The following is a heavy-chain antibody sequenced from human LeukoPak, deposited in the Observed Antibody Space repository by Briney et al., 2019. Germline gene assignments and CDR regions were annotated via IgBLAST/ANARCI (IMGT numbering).Heavy chain of an antibody. Sequence: SETLSLTCAVSGGSISSSNWWSWVRQPPEKGLEWIGEIYRSGSTNYNPSLKSRVTISVDTSKNQFSLKLSSVTAADTAVYYCARDSHKGYAFDIWGQGTMVTVSS. CDR2: IYRSGST. V-gene: IGHV4-4*02. J-gene: IGHJ3*02. CDR1: GGSISSSNW. CDR3: ARDSHKGYAFDI.